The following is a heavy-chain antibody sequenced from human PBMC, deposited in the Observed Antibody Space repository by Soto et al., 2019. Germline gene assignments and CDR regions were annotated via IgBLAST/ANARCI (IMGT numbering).Heavy chain of an antibody. Sequence: ASVKVSCKASGYTFTSYYMHCVRQAPGQGLEWMGIINPSGGSTSYAQKFQGRVTMTRDTSTSTVYMELSSLVSEDTAVYYCASSKYYVFWGGYYESFDYWGQGTLVTVS. CDR3: ASSKYYVFWGGYYESFDY. CDR1: GYTFTSYY. V-gene: IGHV1-46*03. J-gene: IGHJ4*02. D-gene: IGHD3-3*01. CDR2: INPSGGST.